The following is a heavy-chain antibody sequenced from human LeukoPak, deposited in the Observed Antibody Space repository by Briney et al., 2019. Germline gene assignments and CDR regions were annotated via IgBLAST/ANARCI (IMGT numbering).Heavy chain of an antibody. Sequence: EASVKVSCKASGCTFSSYAISWVRQAPGQGLEWMGGIIPIFGTANYAQKFEGRVTITTDESTSTAYMELSSLRSEDTAAYYCARVVRGISRYYYYYYMDVWGKGTTVTVSS. V-gene: IGHV1-69*05. J-gene: IGHJ6*03. CDR3: ARVVRGISRYYYYYYMDV. CDR1: GCTFSSYA. CDR2: IIPIFGTA. D-gene: IGHD3-10*01.